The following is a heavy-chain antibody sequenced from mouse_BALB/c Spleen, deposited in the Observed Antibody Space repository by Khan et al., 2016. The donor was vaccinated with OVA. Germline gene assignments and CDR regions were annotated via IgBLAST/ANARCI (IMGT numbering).Heavy chain of an antibody. CDR2: INTYTGEP. Sequence: QIQLVQSGPELKKPGETVKISCKASGYTFTNYGMNWVKQSPGKALKWMGWINTYTGEPTYADDFKGRFAFSLETSANTASLQINNLKNEDTATYFCARPPYFSYTLDYWGQGTSVTVSS. D-gene: IGHD2-10*01. J-gene: IGHJ4*01. CDR3: ARPPYFSYTLDY. V-gene: IGHV9-3-1*01. CDR1: GYTFTNYG.